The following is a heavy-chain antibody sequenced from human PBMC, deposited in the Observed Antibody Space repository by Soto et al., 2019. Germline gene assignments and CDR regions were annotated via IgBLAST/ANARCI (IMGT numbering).Heavy chain of an antibody. J-gene: IGHJ6*03. CDR1: GYTFTSYA. Sequence: VASVKVSCKASGYTFTSYAMHWVRQAPGQRLEWMGWINAGNGNTKYSQKFQGRVTITRDTSASTAYMELSSLRSEDTAVYYCARVQYDFWSGAKYYYYYMDVWGKGTTVTVSS. CDR2: INAGNGNT. CDR3: ARVQYDFWSGAKYYYYYMDV. V-gene: IGHV1-3*01. D-gene: IGHD3-3*01.